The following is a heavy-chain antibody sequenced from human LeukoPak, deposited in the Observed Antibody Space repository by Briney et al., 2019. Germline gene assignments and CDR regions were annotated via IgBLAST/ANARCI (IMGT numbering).Heavy chain of an antibody. D-gene: IGHD3/OR15-3a*01. CDR3: ARAPLIMDWFGNTFGY. CDR2: INPNSGGT. Sequence: GASVKVSCKASGYTFTGYYMHWVRQAPGQGHEWMGRINPNSGGTNYAQKFQGRVTMTRDTSISTAYMELSRLRSDDTAVYYCARAPLIMDWFGNTFGYWGQGTLVTVSS. J-gene: IGHJ4*02. V-gene: IGHV1-2*06. CDR1: GYTFTGYY.